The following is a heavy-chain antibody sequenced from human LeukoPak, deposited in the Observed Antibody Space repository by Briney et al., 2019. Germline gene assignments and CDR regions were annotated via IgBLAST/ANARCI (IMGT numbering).Heavy chain of an antibody. CDR1: GYSITNNNW. CDR2: IYYSGSA. J-gene: IGHJ3*02. V-gene: IGHV4-28*01. D-gene: IGHD6-19*01. Sequence: PSETLSLTCTVSGYSITNNNWWGWIRQPPGKGLEWIGYIYYSGSAYYNTSLKSRATMSVDSSKNQFSLELSSVTAVDTAVYYCARNQAVAANRGAFDIWGQGTMVTVSS. CDR3: ARNQAVAANRGAFDI.